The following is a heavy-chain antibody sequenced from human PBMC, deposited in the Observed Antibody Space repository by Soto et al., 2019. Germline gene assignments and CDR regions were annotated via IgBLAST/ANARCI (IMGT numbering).Heavy chain of an antibody. Sequence: GEPLKISCEGSVYNFNNYWIGWVREMPGKGLEGMALIYPGDSDTRYSPSFEGQVTLSVDRSISTAYLQWSSLKASDTAIYYCATSTVSYVDIVSSTTRGYFDRWGQGTLVTVS. V-gene: IGHV5-51*01. CDR3: ATSTVSYVDIVSSTTRGYFDR. CDR2: IYPGDSDT. CDR1: VYNFNNYW. D-gene: IGHD5-12*01. J-gene: IGHJ4*02.